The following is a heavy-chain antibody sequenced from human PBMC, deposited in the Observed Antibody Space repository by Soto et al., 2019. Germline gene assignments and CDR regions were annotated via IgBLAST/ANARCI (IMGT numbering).Heavy chain of an antibody. D-gene: IGHD3-10*01. CDR2: ISWNSGSI. J-gene: IGHJ5*02. CDR1: GFTFDDYA. CDR3: AKDVYGSGSYYNPPSLEA. V-gene: IGHV3-9*01. Sequence: GGSLRLSCAASGFTFDDYAMHWVRQAPGKGLEWVSGISWNSGSIGYADSVKGRFTISRDNAKNSLYLQMNSLRAEDTALYYCAKDVYGSGSYYNPPSLEAWGQGTLVTVSS.